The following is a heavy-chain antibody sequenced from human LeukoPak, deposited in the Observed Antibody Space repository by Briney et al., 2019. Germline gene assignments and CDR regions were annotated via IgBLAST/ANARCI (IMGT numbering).Heavy chain of an antibody. CDR3: AAVTLGGWLPAYLHDY. J-gene: IGHJ4*02. D-gene: IGHD5-12*01. Sequence: SVKVSCKASGFTFTSSAVQWVRQARGQRLEWIGWIVVGSGNTNYAQKLQERVTITRDMSTSTAYMELSSLRSEDTAVYYCAAVTLGGWLPAYLHDYWGQGTLVTVSS. CDR2: IVVGSGNT. CDR1: GFTFTSSA. V-gene: IGHV1-58*01.